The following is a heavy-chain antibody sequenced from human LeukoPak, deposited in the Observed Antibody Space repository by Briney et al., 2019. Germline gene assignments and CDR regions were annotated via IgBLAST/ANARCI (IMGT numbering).Heavy chain of an antibody. CDR1: GFTFSTYW. Sequence: GGSLRLSCAASGFTFSTYWMHWVRHAPGKGLGWVSRINSDGSSISYADSVKGRFTISRDNAKNTVYLQMNSLRVEDTAVYYCERGYDYWGQGTLVTVSS. CDR3: ERGYDY. CDR2: INSDGSSI. V-gene: IGHV3-74*01. D-gene: IGHD5-18*01. J-gene: IGHJ4*02.